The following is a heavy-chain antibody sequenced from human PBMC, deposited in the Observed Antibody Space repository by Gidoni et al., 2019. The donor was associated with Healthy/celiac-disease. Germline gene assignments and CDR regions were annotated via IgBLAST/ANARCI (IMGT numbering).Heavy chain of an antibody. D-gene: IGHD2-15*01. J-gene: IGHJ4*02. Sequence: EVQLVESGGGLVQPGGSLRLSCAASGFTFSRYWMSWVRQAPGKGLEWVANIKQDGSEKYYVDSVKGRFTISRDNAKNSLYLQMNSLRAEDTAVYYCARDIGYCSGGSCSPLDYWGQGTLVTVSS. CDR1: GFTFSRYW. CDR3: ARDIGYCSGGSCSPLDY. CDR2: IKQDGSEK. V-gene: IGHV3-7*05.